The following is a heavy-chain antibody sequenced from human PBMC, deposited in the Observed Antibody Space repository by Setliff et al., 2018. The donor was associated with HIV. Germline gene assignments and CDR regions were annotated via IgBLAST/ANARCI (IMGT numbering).Heavy chain of an antibody. CDR3: ARGSSTVYNYYMDV. V-gene: IGHV4-31*11. Sequence: SETLSLTCAVSGGSISSDAYYWSWLRQCPGKGLEWIGYIYYSGSTYYNPSLKSRITISVDSSKNQLSLKLSSVTAADTAVYYCARGSSTVYNYYMDVWGKGTTVTVSS. CDR2: IYYSGST. J-gene: IGHJ6*03. CDR1: GGSISSDAYY. D-gene: IGHD1-26*01.